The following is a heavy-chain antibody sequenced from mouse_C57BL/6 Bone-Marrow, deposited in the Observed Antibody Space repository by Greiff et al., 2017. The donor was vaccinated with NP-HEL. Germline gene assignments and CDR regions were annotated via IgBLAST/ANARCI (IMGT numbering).Heavy chain of an antibody. CDR2: IYPRSGNT. CDR3: ARAPIYYDYPDY. J-gene: IGHJ2*01. Sequence: VQLQESGAELARPGASVKLSCKASGYTFTSYGISWVKQRTGQGLEWIGEIYPRSGNTYYNEKFKGKATLTADKSSSTAYMELRSLTSEDSAVYFCARAPIYYDYPDYWGQGPTLTVSS. CDR1: GYTFTSYG. D-gene: IGHD2-4*01. V-gene: IGHV1-81*01.